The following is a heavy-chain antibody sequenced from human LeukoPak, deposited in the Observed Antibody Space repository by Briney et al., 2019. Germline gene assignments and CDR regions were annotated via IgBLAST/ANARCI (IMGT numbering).Heavy chain of an antibody. V-gene: IGHV3-30-3*01. CDR2: ISYDGDDGSNI. CDR3: ARDPYYSSSSPYFDY. D-gene: IGHD6-6*01. CDR1: GFTFRSYA. Sequence: GGSLRLSCAASGFTFRSYAMHWVRKAPGKGLEWVAVISYDGDDGSNIYYADSVKGRFTISRDNAKKSLFLQMNSLRAEDTALYYCARDPYYSSSSPYFDYWGQGVLVTVSS. J-gene: IGHJ4*02.